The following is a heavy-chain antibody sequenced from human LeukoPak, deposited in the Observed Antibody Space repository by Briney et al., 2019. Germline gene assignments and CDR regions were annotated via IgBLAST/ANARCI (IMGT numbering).Heavy chain of an antibody. D-gene: IGHD3-3*01. CDR2: IYYSGTT. CDR1: GGSIRSYY. V-gene: IGHV4-59*08. J-gene: IGHJ6*02. CDR3: ARRGFTIYGMDV. Sequence: SETLSLTCTVSGGSIRSYYWSWIWQPPGKGLEWIGYIYYSGTTNYNPSLKSRVTISVDTSKNQFSLKLSSVTAADTAVYYCARRGFTIYGMDVWGQGTTVTVSS.